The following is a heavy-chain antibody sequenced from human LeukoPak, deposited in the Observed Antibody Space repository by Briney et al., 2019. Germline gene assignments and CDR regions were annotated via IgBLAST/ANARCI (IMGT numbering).Heavy chain of an antibody. CDR3: ARDLFTRKTLGNWDSRAFHI. V-gene: IGHV1-2*02. D-gene: IGHD1-14*01. CDR1: GYTFSGYY. CDR2: INPNSGGT. Sequence: ASVKVSCKASGYTFSGYYVHWVRQAPGQGLEWMGCINPNSGGTKYAQKFQGRVTMTRDTSISTASMEVSRLRSDDTAVYYCARDLFTRKTLGNWDSRAFHIWGQGTMVTVSS. J-gene: IGHJ3*02.